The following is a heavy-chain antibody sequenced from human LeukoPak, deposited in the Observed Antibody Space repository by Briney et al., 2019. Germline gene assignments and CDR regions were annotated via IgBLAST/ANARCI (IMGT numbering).Heavy chain of an antibody. CDR1: GYTFTSYD. J-gene: IGHJ5*02. Sequence: GASVKVSCKASGYTFTSYDINWVRQATGQGLEWMGWMNPNSGNTGYAQKFQGRVTITRNTSINTAYMELSSLRSEDTAVYYCARAVTTIWFDPWGQGTLVTVSS. CDR2: MNPNSGNT. D-gene: IGHD4-17*01. V-gene: IGHV1-8*03. CDR3: ARAVTTIWFDP.